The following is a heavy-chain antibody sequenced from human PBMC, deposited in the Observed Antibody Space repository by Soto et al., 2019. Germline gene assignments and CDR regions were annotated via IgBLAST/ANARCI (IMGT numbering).Heavy chain of an antibody. CDR2: IYYSGST. J-gene: IGHJ4*02. CDR1: GGSISSGDYY. CDR3: AREISYYYDSSGYTGIDY. V-gene: IGHV4-30-4*01. D-gene: IGHD3-22*01. Sequence: SETLSLTCTVSGGSISSGDYYWSWIRQPPGKGLEWIGYIYYSGSTYYNPSLKSRVTISVDTSKNQFSLKLSSVTAADTAVYYCAREISYYYDSSGYTGIDYWGQGTLVT.